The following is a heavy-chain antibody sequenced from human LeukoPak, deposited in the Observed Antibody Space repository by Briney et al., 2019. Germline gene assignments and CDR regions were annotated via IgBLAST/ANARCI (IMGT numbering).Heavy chain of an antibody. CDR3: ARVSHKPTTRLDY. D-gene: IGHD2-2*01. Sequence: SETLSLTCTVSGGSISSSSYYWGWIRQPPGKGLEWIGSIYYSGSTNYNPSLKSRVTISVDTSKNQFSLKLSSVTAADTAVYYCARVSHKPTTRLDYWGQGTLVTVSS. J-gene: IGHJ4*02. CDR1: GGSISSSSYY. CDR2: IYYSGST. V-gene: IGHV4-39*07.